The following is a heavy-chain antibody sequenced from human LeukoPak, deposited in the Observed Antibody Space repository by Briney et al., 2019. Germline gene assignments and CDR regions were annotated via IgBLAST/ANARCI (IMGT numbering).Heavy chain of an antibody. V-gene: IGHV1-69*05. J-gene: IGHJ4*02. Sequence: GASVKVSCKASGGTFSSYAISWVRQAPGQGLEWMGRIIPIFGTANYAQKFQGRVTITTDESTSTAYMELSSLGSEDTAVYYCARSYAYCGGDCYYDYWGQGTLVTVSS. CDR3: ARSYAYCGGDCYYDY. CDR1: GGTFSSYA. CDR2: IIPIFGTA. D-gene: IGHD2-21*02.